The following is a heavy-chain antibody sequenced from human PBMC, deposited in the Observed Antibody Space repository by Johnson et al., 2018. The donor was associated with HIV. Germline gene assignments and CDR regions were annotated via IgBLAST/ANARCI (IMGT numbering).Heavy chain of an antibody. CDR3: AKDGAFDI. Sequence: EVQLVESGGGVVQPGRSLRLSCAASGFTFDDYAMHWVRQAPGKGLEWVSGISWNSGSIGYADSVKGRFTISRDNSKNTLYLQMNSLRAEDTAVYYCAKDGAFDIWGQGTLVTVSS. V-gene: IGHV3-9*01. CDR2: ISWNSGSI. J-gene: IGHJ3*02. CDR1: GFTFDDYA.